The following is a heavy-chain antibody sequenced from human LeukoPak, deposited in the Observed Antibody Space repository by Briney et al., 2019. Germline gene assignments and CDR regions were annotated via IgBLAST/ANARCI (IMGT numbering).Heavy chain of an antibody. J-gene: IGHJ4*02. CDR2: IYYSGTT. CDR3: ARGSLPDY. V-gene: IGHV4-30-4*08. CDR1: GDSISSGDYY. D-gene: IGHD2-15*01. Sequence: PSETLCLTCTISGDSISSGDYYWNWIRQPPGKGLEWMGYIYYSGTTYYNPSLKSRVTISVDTSKNQFSLKLTSVTAADTAVYYCARGSLPDYWGQGTLVTVSS.